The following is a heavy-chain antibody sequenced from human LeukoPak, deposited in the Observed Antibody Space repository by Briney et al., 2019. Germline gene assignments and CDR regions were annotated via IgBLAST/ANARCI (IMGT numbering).Heavy chain of an antibody. Sequence: SETLSLTCTVSGGSVSSGGHYWSWIRQPAGKGLEYLGRISSTGSTNYNPSLRSRVTISADTSKNHFSLKLTSVTAADTAVYYCARDQTYSGSGIYTYFDYWGQGILVTVSS. CDR2: ISSTGST. V-gene: IGHV4-61*02. CDR3: ARDQTYSGSGIYTYFDY. J-gene: IGHJ4*02. CDR1: GGSVSSGGHY. D-gene: IGHD3-10*01.